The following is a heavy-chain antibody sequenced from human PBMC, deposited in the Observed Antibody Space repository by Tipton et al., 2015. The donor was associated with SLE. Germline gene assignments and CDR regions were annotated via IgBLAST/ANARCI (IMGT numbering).Heavy chain of an antibody. CDR3: AREYSSSSGAFDI. D-gene: IGHD6-13*01. CDR1: GGSISSSSYY. J-gene: IGHJ3*02. Sequence: TCTVSGGSISSSSYYWGWIRQPPGKGLEWIGSIYYSGSTYYNPSLKSRVTISVDTSKNQFSLKLSSVTAADTAVYYCAREYSSSSGAFDIWGQGTMVTVSS. CDR2: IYYSGST. V-gene: IGHV4-39*07.